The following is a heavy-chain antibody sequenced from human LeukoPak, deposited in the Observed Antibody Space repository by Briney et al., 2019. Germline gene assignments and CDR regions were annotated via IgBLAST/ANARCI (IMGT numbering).Heavy chain of an antibody. D-gene: IGHD2-2*01. CDR3: ARDVFGYQPRDRYYYYYYMDV. CDR1: GGSISSGSYY. J-gene: IGHJ6*03. CDR2: IYTSGST. V-gene: IGHV4-61*02. Sequence: PSQTLSLTCTVSGGSISSGSYYWSWIRQPAGKGLEWIGRIYTSGSTNYNPSLKSRVTISVDTSKNQFSLKLSSVTAADTAVYYCARDVFGYQPRDRYYYYYYMDVWGKGTTVTVSS.